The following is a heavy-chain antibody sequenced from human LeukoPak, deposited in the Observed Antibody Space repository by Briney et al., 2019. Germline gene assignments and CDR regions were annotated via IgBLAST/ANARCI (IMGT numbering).Heavy chain of an antibody. CDR1: GGTFSSYA. V-gene: IGHV1-69*01. Sequence: SVKVSCKASGGTFSSYAISWVRQAPGQGLKWMGGIIPIFGTANYAQKFQGRVTITADESTSTAYMELSSLRSEDTAVYYCARERGGGNIVVVPAAISCWFDPWGQGTLVTASS. CDR3: ARERGGGNIVVVPAAISCWFDP. J-gene: IGHJ5*02. CDR2: IIPIFGTA. D-gene: IGHD2-2*01.